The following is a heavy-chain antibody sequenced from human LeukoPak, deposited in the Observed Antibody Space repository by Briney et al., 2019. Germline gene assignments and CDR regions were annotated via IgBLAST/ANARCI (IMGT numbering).Heavy chain of an antibody. V-gene: IGHV3-30*03. Sequence: GGSLRLSCAASGFTFSSYGMHWVRQAPGKGLEWVAVISYDGTNKYYADSVKGRFTISRDNSKNTLYLQMNSLRAEDTAVYYCARGESIAVAGTLEDYWGQGTLVTVSS. D-gene: IGHD6-19*01. CDR2: ISYDGTNK. CDR1: GFTFSSYG. CDR3: ARGESIAVAGTLEDY. J-gene: IGHJ4*02.